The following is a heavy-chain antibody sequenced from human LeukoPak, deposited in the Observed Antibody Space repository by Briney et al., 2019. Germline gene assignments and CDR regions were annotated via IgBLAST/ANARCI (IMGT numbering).Heavy chain of an antibody. Sequence: ASVKVSCKASGYTFTSYAMHWVRQAPGQRLEWMGWINAGNGNTKYSQKFQGRVTITRDTSASTAYMELSSLRSEDTAVYYCARDLGSGYGQDYWGQGTPVTVSS. D-gene: IGHD5-12*01. CDR2: INAGNGNT. CDR3: ARDLGSGYGQDY. V-gene: IGHV1-3*01. CDR1: GYTFTSYA. J-gene: IGHJ4*02.